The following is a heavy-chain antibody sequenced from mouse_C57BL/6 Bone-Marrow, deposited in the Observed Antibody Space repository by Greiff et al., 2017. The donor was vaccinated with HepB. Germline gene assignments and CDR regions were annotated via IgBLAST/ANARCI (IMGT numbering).Heavy chain of an antibody. D-gene: IGHD1-1*01. CDR1: GYTFTGYW. CDR3: ARSPLIYYYGSSYWFAY. Sequence: VQLQQSGAELMKPGASVKLSCKATGYTFTGYWIEWVKQRPGHGLEWIGEILPGSGSTNYNEKFKGKATFTADTSSNTAYMQLSSLTTEDSAIYYCARSPLIYYYGSSYWFAYWGQGTLVTVSA. CDR2: ILPGSGST. V-gene: IGHV1-9*01. J-gene: IGHJ3*01.